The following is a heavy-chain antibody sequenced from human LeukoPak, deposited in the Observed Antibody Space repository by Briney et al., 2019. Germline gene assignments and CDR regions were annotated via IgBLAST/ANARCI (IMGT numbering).Heavy chain of an antibody. CDR2: MNPSSGNK. CDR1: GYTFTSSN. Sequence: ASVRVSCKVSGYTFTSSNINWVRQAPGQGLEWMGWMNPSSGNKAYAQRFQGRVTMTRDTSTNTAFSQLTSLRSEDTAVYYCARGLDVERSSAWSWGPKKFYYNVMDVWGQGTTVTVSS. D-gene: IGHD2/OR15-2a*01. CDR3: ARGLDVERSSAWSWGPKKFYYNVMDV. J-gene: IGHJ6*02. V-gene: IGHV1-8*01.